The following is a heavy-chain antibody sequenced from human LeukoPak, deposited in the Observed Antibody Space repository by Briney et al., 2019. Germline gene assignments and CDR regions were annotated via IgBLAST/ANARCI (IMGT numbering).Heavy chain of an antibody. CDR1: GYTFTSYY. J-gene: IGHJ3*02. D-gene: IGHD3-22*01. CDR2: IIPILGIA. CDR3: ARDPYYDSRGAGLGAFDI. V-gene: IGHV1-69*04. Sequence: GASVKVSCKASGYTFTSYYMHWVRQAPGQGLEWMGRIIPILGIANYAQKFQGRVTITADKSTSTAYMELSSLRSEDTAVYYCARDPYYDSRGAGLGAFDIWGQGTMVTVSS.